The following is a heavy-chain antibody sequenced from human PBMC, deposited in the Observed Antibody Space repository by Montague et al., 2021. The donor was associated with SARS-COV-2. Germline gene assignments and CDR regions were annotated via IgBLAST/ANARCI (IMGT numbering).Heavy chain of an antibody. CDR3: ARGPHSSSWHYYYYYGMDD. V-gene: IGHV4-34*01. D-gene: IGHD6-13*01. Sequence: SETLSLTCAVYGGSFSGYYWNWIRQPPGKGPEWIGEINHSGSTNYNPSLKSRVTISVDTSKNQFSLKLSSVTAADTAVYYCARGPHSSSWHYYYYYGMDDWGQGTTVTVSS. CDR1: GGSFSGYY. J-gene: IGHJ6*02. CDR2: INHSGST.